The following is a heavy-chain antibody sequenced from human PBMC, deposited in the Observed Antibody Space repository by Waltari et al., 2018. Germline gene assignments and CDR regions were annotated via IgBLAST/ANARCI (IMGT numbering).Heavy chain of an antibody. Sequence: QVQLQESGPGLVKPSETLSLTCTVSGGSISSYYWSWIRQPPGKGLEWIGYIYYSRSTNYNPSLKSRVTISVDTSKNQCSLKLSSVTAADTAVYYCARVSRGSYSGEDYFDYWGQGTLVTVSS. CDR3: ARVSRGSYSGEDYFDY. D-gene: IGHD1-26*01. CDR2: IYYSRST. V-gene: IGHV4-59*01. J-gene: IGHJ4*02. CDR1: GGSISSYY.